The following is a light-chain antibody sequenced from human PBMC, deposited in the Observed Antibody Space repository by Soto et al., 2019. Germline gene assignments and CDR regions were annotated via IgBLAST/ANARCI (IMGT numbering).Light chain of an antibody. CDR2: GAS. J-gene: IGKJ1*01. Sequence: EIVMTQSPATLSVSPGERATLSCRASQSVGSNLAWYQQKPCQAPRRLIYGASTRATGIPARFSGSGSGTEFTLTISGLQSEDFAIYFCQQYNNWPPDRTFGQGTKVEIK. CDR3: QQYNNWPPDRT. CDR1: QSVGSN. V-gene: IGKV3-15*01.